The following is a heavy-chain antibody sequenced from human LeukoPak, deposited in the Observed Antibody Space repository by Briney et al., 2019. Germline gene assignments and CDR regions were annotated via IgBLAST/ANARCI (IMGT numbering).Heavy chain of an antibody. Sequence: GGSLRLSCAASGLTFSSYSMNWVRQAPGEGLEWISYISSSSSTKYYADSVKGRFTISRDNAKNSLYLQMNNLRAEDTAVYYCAKGSSSSDGDYWGQGTLVTVSS. V-gene: IGHV3-48*01. D-gene: IGHD6-6*01. CDR3: AKGSSSSDGDY. J-gene: IGHJ4*02. CDR1: GLTFSSYS. CDR2: ISSSSSTK.